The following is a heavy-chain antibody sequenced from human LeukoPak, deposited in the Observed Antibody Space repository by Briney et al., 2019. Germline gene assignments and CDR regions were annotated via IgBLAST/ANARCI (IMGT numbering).Heavy chain of an antibody. CDR3: ARHSTDRHASGFGAFEI. V-gene: IGHV4-61*02. J-gene: IGHJ3*02. CDR2: IYSSGST. CDR1: GGSISSGSNY. D-gene: IGHD6-19*01. Sequence: SQTLSLTCTVSGGSISSGSNYWSWIRQPAGKGLEWIGRIYSSGSTDYNPSLKSRVTISVDTSKNQFSLKLSSVTAADTAVYYCARHSTDRHASGFGAFEIWGQGTMVTVSS.